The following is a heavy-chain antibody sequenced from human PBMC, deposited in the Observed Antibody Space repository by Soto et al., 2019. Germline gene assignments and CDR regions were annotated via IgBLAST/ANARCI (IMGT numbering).Heavy chain of an antibody. CDR1: GYTFINYD. Sequence: QVQLVQSGAEVKEPGASVRVSCKASGYTFINYDISWVRQATGQGLEWMGWMNPGSGKTGYANKFQGRVTMTRDAPTSTADLELSSLTSQDPAVYHCARMASFGTLNWFDTWSKGTMFNVSS. J-gene: IGHJ5*02. D-gene: IGHD3-16*01. V-gene: IGHV1-8*02. CDR2: MNPGSGKT. CDR3: ARMASFGTLNWFDT.